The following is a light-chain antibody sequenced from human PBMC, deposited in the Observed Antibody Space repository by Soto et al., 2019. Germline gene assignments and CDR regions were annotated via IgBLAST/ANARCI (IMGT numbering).Light chain of an antibody. J-gene: IGKJ1*01. V-gene: IGKV3-15*01. CDR1: QSLRSS. CDR3: QQYNNWPQT. Sequence: EIVMTQSPATLSVSPGERATLSCRASQSLRSSLAWYQQKPGQAPGLLIYDASTRATGIPARFSGSGSGTDFTLTISGLQSEDFAVYYCQQYNNWPQTFGQGTKVDIK. CDR2: DAS.